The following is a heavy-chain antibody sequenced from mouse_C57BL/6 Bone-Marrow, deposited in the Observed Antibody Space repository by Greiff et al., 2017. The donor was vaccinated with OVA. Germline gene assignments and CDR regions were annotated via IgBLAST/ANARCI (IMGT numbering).Heavy chain of an antibody. CDR2: ISDGGSYT. CDR3: AREGGSGYGLAY. J-gene: IGHJ3*01. V-gene: IGHV5-4*01. CDR1: GFTFSSYA. Sequence: EVQGVESGGGLVKPGGSLKLSCAASGFTFSSYAMSWVRQTPEKRLEWVATISDGGSYTYYPDNVKGRFTISRDNAKNNLYLQMSHLKSEDTAMYYCAREGGSGYGLAYWGQGTLVTVSA. D-gene: IGHD1-1*01.